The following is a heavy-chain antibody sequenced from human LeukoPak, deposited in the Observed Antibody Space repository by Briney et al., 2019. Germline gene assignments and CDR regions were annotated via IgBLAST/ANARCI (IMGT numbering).Heavy chain of an antibody. CDR2: ISWNSGNI. Sequence: PGGSLRLSCAASGFTFDDYAMHWVRQAPGKGLEWVSGISWNSGNIDYADSVKGRFTVSRENAKNSLYLQMNSLRGGDTAFYYCAKDMAPSITMIVTAFDYWGQGTLVTVSS. CDR1: GFTFDDYA. D-gene: IGHD3-22*01. V-gene: IGHV3-9*01. J-gene: IGHJ4*02. CDR3: AKDMAPSITMIVTAFDY.